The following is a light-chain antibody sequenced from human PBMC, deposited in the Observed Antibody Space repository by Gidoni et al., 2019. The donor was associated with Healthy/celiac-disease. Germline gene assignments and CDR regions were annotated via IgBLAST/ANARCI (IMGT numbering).Light chain of an antibody. Sequence: SYELTQPPSVSVSPGQTASIPCSGDKLGDKYACWYQQKPGQYPVLVIYQDSKRPSGIPARFSGSNSGNTATLTISGTQAIDEADYYCHAWDSSTYVVFGGGTKLTVL. CDR2: QDS. CDR1: KLGDKY. CDR3: HAWDSSTYVV. V-gene: IGLV3-1*01. J-gene: IGLJ2*01.